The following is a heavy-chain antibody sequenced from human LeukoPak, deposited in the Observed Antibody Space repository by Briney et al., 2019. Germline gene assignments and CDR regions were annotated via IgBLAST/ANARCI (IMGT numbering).Heavy chain of an antibody. J-gene: IGHJ6*03. CDR2: IYTSGTT. V-gene: IGHV4-61*02. CDR3: ARAPMVRGVILYYYYYMDV. D-gene: IGHD3-10*01. Sequence: SETLSLTCTVSVGSISSGSYCGSWIRQPAGKGLEWIGRIYTSGTTNYNPSLKSRVTISVDKSKNQFSLKLSSVTAADTAVYYCARAPMVRGVILYYYYYMDVWGKGTTVTISS. CDR1: VGSISSGSYC.